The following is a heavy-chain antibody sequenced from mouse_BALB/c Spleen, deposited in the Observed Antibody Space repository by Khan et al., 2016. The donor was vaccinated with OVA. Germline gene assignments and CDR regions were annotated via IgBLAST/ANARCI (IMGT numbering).Heavy chain of an antibody. CDR2: INPSNGYT. CDR1: GYTFTSYT. J-gene: IGHJ3*01. D-gene: IGHD2-14*01. CDR3: VRDGAYHRNDGWFAY. Sequence: QVQLQQSGAELARPGASVKMSCKASGYTFTSYTIHWIKERPGQGLEWIGYINPSNGYTNYNQKFKDKATLTTDKSSTTAYLQQSSLTSDDSAVYNCVRDGAYHRNDGWFAYWGQGTLVTVSA. V-gene: IGHV1-4*01.